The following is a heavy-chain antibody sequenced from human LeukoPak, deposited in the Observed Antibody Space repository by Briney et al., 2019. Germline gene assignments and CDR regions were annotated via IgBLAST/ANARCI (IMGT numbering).Heavy chain of an antibody. V-gene: IGHV4-39*01. CDR3: ARVSVVWLAYFDY. J-gene: IGHJ4*02. Sequence: PSETLSLTCTVSGVSISSSSHYWGWIRQPPGKGLEWIGSIYYSGSTFYNSSLKSRVTISVDTSKNQLSLKLRSVTAADTAVYCCARVSVVWLAYFDYWGQGTLVTVSS. D-gene: IGHD6-19*01. CDR2: IYYSGST. CDR1: GVSISSSSHY.